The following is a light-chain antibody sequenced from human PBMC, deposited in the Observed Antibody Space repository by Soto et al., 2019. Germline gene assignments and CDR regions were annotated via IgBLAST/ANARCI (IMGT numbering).Light chain of an antibody. CDR1: KGIRND. CDR2: AAS. CDR3: LQDYDHRRT. V-gene: IGKV1-6*01. J-gene: IGKJ1*01. Sequence: PIAPSTSCLSACIGYSLTITYRASKGIRNDLGWYQQKPAKDLKLLIYAASNLQGGVPSRFSGSGSGTDFALTISNLQPQDFATYYCLQDYDHRRTVGQGTKVDIK.